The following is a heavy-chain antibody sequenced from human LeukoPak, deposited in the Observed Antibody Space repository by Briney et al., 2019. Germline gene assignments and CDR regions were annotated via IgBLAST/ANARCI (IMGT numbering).Heavy chain of an antibody. Sequence: GGSLRLSCAASGFTVSSIHMVWVRQAPGKGLEWVSVTYTGGNSYYADSVKGRFTISRDNAKNTLYLQMNSLRAEDTAVYYCARSSSGYYACLDYWGQGTLVTVSS. D-gene: IGHD6-19*01. CDR1: GFTVSSIH. CDR3: ARSSSGYYACLDY. V-gene: IGHV3-53*01. J-gene: IGHJ4*02. CDR2: TYTGGNS.